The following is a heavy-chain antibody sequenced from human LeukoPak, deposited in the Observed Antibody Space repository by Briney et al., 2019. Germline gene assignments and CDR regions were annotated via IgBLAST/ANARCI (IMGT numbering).Heavy chain of an antibody. D-gene: IGHD6-13*01. CDR3: ASSPQLDYFDY. Sequence: SETLSPTCTVSGGSTSSYYWSWIRQPPGKGLEWIGYIYYSGSTNYNPSLKSRVTISVDTSKNQFSLKLSSVTAADTAVYYCASSPQLDYFDYWGQGTLVTVSS. CDR1: GGSTSSYY. CDR2: IYYSGST. J-gene: IGHJ4*02. V-gene: IGHV4-59*01.